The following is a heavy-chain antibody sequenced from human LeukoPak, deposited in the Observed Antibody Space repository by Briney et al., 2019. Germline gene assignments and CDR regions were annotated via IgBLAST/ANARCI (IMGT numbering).Heavy chain of an antibody. Sequence: PGGSLRLSCAASGFTFSSYAMSWVRQAPGKGLEWVSAISGSGGSTYYADSVKGRFTISRDNSKNTLYLQMNSLRAEDTAVYYCARVSEGPDYYYGMDVWGQGTTVTVSS. CDR3: ARVSEGPDYYYGMDV. J-gene: IGHJ6*02. CDR1: GFTFSSYA. V-gene: IGHV3-23*01. CDR2: ISGSGGST.